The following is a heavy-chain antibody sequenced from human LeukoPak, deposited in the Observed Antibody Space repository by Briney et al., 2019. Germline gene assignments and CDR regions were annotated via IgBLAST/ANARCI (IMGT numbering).Heavy chain of an antibody. CDR3: ARASLYDNSAYYLDY. Sequence: GGSLRLSCAASGFTFSSYEMNWVRQAPGKGLEWVSYISSSGSTIYYADSVKGRFTVSRDNAKNSLYLQMNSLRAEDTALYYCARASLYDNSAYYLDYWGQGTLVTVSS. V-gene: IGHV3-48*03. J-gene: IGHJ4*02. CDR1: GFTFSSYE. D-gene: IGHD3-22*01. CDR2: ISSSGSTI.